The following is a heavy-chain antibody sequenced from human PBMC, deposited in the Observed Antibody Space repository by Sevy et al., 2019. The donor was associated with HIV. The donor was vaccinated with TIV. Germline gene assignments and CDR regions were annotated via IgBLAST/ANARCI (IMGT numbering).Heavy chain of an antibody. CDR2: INSDGYSI. D-gene: IGHD1-1*01. Sequence: GGSLRLSCTASGFNFNNYWMHWVRQVPGKGLVWVSRINSDGYSINYADFVKGRFTISRDNAKNTLYVQMNILRAEGTAVYFCARGSRGTMGVWGQGTTVTVSS. V-gene: IGHV3-74*01. CDR1: GFNFNNYW. CDR3: ARGSRGTMGV. J-gene: IGHJ6*02.